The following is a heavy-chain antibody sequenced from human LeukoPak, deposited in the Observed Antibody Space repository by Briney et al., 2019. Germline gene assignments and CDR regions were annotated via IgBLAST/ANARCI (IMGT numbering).Heavy chain of an antibody. Sequence: GASVKVSCKASGYTFTGYYMHWVRQAPGQGLEWMGCINPNSGGTNYAQNFQGRVTVTRDTSISTAYMELSRLRSDDTAVYYCARALYYYGSGSYEGYFDLWGRGTLVTVSS. D-gene: IGHD3-10*01. V-gene: IGHV1-2*02. CDR3: ARALYYYGSGSYEGYFDL. CDR1: GYTFTGYY. CDR2: INPNSGGT. J-gene: IGHJ2*01.